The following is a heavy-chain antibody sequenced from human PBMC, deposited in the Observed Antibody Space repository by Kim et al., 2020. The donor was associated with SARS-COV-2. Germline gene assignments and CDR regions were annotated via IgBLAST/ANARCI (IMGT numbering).Heavy chain of an antibody. CDR2: IYHSGST. CDR1: GGSISSSNW. D-gene: IGHD4-17*01. Sequence: SETLSLTCAVSGGSISSSNWWSWVRQPPGKGLEWIGEIYHSGSTNYNPSLKSRVTISVDKSKNQFSLKLSSVTAADTAVYYCAIDYGGNWRFDYWGQGTLVTVSS. V-gene: IGHV4-4*02. CDR3: AIDYGGNWRFDY. J-gene: IGHJ4*02.